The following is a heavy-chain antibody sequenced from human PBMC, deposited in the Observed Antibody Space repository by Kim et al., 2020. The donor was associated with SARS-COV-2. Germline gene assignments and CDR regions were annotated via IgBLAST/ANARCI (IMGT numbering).Heavy chain of an antibody. Sequence: GGSLRLSCAASGFTFSSYWMHWVRQAPGKGLVWVSRINSDGSSTSYADSVKGRFTISRDNAKNTLYLQMNSLRAEDTAVYYCARGRGYPRIYFDYWGQGTLVTLSS. CDR1: GFTFSSYW. CDR2: INSDGSST. J-gene: IGHJ4*02. V-gene: IGHV3-74*01. CDR3: ARGRGYPRIYFDY. D-gene: IGHD3-3*01.